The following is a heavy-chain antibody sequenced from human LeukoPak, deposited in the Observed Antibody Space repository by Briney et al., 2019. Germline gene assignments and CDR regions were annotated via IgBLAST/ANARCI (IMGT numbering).Heavy chain of an antibody. CDR1: GFTFSSYA. D-gene: IGHD3-9*01. V-gene: IGHV3-23*01. CDR3: AILAAAGYFDWLSPPDY. CDR2: ISGSGGST. Sequence: GGSLRLSCAASGFTFSSYAMSWFRQAPGKGLEWVSAISGSGGSTYYADSVKGRFTISRDNSKNTLYLQMNSLRAEDTAVYYCAILAAAGYFDWLSPPDYWGQGTLVTVSS. J-gene: IGHJ4*02.